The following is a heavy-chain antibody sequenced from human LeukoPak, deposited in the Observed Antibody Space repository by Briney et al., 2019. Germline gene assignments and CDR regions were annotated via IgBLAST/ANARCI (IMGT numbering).Heavy chain of an antibody. J-gene: IGHJ4*02. V-gene: IGHV4-34*01. CDR2: INHSRST. CDR1: GGSFSGYY. CDR3: ARRSDTLIDY. Sequence: SETLSLTCAVYGGSFSGYYWSWIRQPPGKGLEWIGEINHSRSTNYNPSLKSRVTISVDTSKNQFSLKLSSVTAADTAVYYCARRSDTLIDYWGQGTLVTVSS. D-gene: IGHD5-18*01.